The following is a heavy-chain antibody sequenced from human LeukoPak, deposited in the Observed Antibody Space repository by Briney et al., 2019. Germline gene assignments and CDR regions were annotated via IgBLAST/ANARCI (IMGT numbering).Heavy chain of an antibody. CDR1: GGSFSGYY. CDR3: ARAIYGSGSYYPNYYYMDV. J-gene: IGHJ6*03. V-gene: IGHV4-34*01. D-gene: IGHD3-10*01. CDR2: INHSGST. Sequence: SETLSLTCAVYGGSFSGYYWSWIRQPPGKGLEWIGEINHSGSTNYNPSLKSRVTISVDTSKNQFSLKLSSVTAADTAVYYCARAIYGSGSYYPNYYYMDVWGKGTTVTISS.